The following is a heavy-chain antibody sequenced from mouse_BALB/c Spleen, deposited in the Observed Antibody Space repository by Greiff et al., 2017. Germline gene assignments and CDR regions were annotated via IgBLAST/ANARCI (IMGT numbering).Heavy chain of an antibody. J-gene: IGHJ3*01. CDR1: GYSFTSYW. CDR2: IYPGNSDT. V-gene: IGHV1-5*01. Sequence: EVQLQQSGTVLARPGASVKMSCTASGYSFTSYWMHWVQQRPGQGLEWIGAIYPGNSDTSYNQKFKGKAKLTAVTSARTAYMELSSLTNEDAAVYCCSRSGTFWFAYWGQGTLVTVSA. D-gene: IGHD4-1*01. CDR3: SRSGTFWFAY.